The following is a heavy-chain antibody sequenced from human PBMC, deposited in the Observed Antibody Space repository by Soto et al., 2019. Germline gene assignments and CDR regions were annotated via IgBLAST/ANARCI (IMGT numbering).Heavy chain of an antibody. J-gene: IGHJ4*02. V-gene: IGHV1-3*01. D-gene: IGHD3-22*01. CDR2: INAGNGNT. Sequence: ASVKVSCKASGYTFTSYSMHWVRQAPGQRLEWMGWINAGNGNTKYSQKFQGRVTISRDTSASTAYMELSSLRSEDTAVYYCARDRLEYYDSSGFDYWGQGTLVTVSS. CDR1: GYTFTSYS. CDR3: ARDRLEYYDSSGFDY.